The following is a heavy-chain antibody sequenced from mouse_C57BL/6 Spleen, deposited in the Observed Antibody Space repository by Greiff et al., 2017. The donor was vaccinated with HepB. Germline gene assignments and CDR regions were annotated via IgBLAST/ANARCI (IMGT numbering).Heavy chain of an antibody. Sequence: VQLQQSGPELVKPGASVKISCKASGYTFTDYYMNWVKQSHGKSLEWIGDINPNNGGTSYNQKFKGKATLTVDKSSSTAYMELRSLTSEDSAVYDCARGAHYYGSSYGDYGGQGTTLTVSS. V-gene: IGHV1-26*01. D-gene: IGHD1-1*01. CDR3: ARGAHYYGSSYGDY. J-gene: IGHJ2*01. CDR2: INPNNGGT. CDR1: GYTFTDYY.